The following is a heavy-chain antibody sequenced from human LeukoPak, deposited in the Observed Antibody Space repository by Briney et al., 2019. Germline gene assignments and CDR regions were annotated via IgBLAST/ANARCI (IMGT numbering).Heavy chain of an antibody. J-gene: IGHJ6*03. Sequence: PGGSLRLSCAASGFTFSSYGMHWVRQAPGKGLEWVAFIRYDGSNKYYADSVKGRFTISRDNSKNTLYLQMNSLRAEDTAVYYCAKGFWNYYYYYYMDVWGKGTTVTVSS. D-gene: IGHD1-1*01. CDR2: IRYDGSNK. V-gene: IGHV3-30*02. CDR3: AKGFWNYYYYYYMDV. CDR1: GFTFSSYG.